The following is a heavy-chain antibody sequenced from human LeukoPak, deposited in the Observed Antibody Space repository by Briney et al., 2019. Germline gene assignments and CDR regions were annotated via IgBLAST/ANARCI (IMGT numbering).Heavy chain of an antibody. V-gene: IGHV3-21*01. CDR3: ARDGIAAAFDY. D-gene: IGHD6-13*01. J-gene: IGHJ4*02. CDR2: IRSSSSYI. CDR1: GFTFSSYS. Sequence: GGSLRLSCAASGFTFSSYSMNWVRQAPGKGLEWVSSIRSSSSYIYYADSVKGRFTISRDNAKNSLHLQMNSLRAEDTAVYYCARDGIAAAFDYWGQGTLVTVSS.